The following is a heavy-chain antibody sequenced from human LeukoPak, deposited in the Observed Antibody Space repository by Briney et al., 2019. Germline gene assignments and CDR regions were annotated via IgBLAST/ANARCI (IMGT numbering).Heavy chain of an antibody. V-gene: IGHV4-39*07. Sequence: PSETLSLTCTVSGGSISSYYWSWIRQPPGKGLEWIGSIYYSGSTYYNPSLKSRVTISVDTSKNQFSLKLSSVTAADTAVYYCARAGSNFDYWGQEPWSPSPQ. CDR1: GGSISSYY. J-gene: IGHJ4*01. D-gene: IGHD3-10*01. CDR3: ARAGSNFDY. CDR2: IYYSGST.